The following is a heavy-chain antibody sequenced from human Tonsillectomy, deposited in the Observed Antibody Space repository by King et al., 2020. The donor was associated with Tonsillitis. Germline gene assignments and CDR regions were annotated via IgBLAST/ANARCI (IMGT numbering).Heavy chain of an antibody. D-gene: IGHD6-13*01. CDR3: AREGHSTSGGLDY. J-gene: IGHJ4*02. V-gene: IGHV3-20*04. Sequence: DVQLVESGGSVVRPGGSLRLSCAASGFTFDEYGMSWVRQAPGKGLEWVSRINWNGGRTGYADSVKGRFTISRDNAKNSLYPQMNSLRAEDTALYYCAREGHSTSGGLDYWGQGTPVTVSS. CDR1: GFTFDEYG. CDR2: INWNGGRT.